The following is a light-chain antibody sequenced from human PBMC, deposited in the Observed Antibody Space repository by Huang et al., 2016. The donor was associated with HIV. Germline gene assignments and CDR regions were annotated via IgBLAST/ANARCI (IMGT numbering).Light chain of an antibody. Sequence: EIVLTQSPATLSLSPGERATLSCRASHNVTDSLAWYRQKPGQAPSLLIYRAANRVTGTPARFSGSGSGTDFTLTISRLEPEDFAIYYYQERIHWPRLTFGGGTKVEIK. CDR3: QERIHWPRLT. V-gene: IGKV3-11*01. J-gene: IGKJ4*01. CDR2: RAA. CDR1: HNVTDS.